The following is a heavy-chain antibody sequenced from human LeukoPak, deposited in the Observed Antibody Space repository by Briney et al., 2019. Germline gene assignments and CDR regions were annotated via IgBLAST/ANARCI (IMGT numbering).Heavy chain of an antibody. CDR3: ASSSTDYYDSSGYGAFDI. CDR2: IYYSGST. D-gene: IGHD3-22*01. J-gene: IGHJ3*02. Sequence: PSETLSLTCTVSGGSISSYYWSWIRQPPGKGLEWIGYIYYSGSTYYNPSLKSRVTISVDTSKNQFSLKLSSVTAADTAVYYCASSSTDYYDSSGYGAFDIWGQGTMVTVSS. V-gene: IGHV4-59*08. CDR1: GGSISSYY.